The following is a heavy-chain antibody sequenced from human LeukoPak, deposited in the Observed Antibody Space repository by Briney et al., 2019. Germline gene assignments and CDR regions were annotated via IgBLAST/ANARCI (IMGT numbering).Heavy chain of an antibody. CDR2: IYYSGST. CDR1: GGSISTYY. D-gene: IGHD4-17*01. CDR3: ARGYGAGDSWYYYYYMDV. J-gene: IGHJ6*03. V-gene: IGHV4-59*12. Sequence: SETLSLTCTVSGGSISTYYWSWIRRPPGKGLEWIGYIYYSGSTNYNPSLKSRVTISVDTSKNQFSLKLSSVTAADTAVYYCARGYGAGDSWYYYYYMDVWGKGTTVTISS.